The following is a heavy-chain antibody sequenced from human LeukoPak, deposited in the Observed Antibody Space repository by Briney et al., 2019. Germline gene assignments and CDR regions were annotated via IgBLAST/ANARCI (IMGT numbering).Heavy chain of an antibody. D-gene: IGHD3-10*01. V-gene: IGHV3-30*03. CDR2: VSFDGNRK. J-gene: IGHJ4*02. Sequence: GGSLRLSCAASGFTFSSFGMNWVRQSPGKGLEWVAVVSFDGNRKYYADSVEGRFTISRDNSERTLFLQMNSLRLDDAAVYYCARGAYYNTGTPSLLDFWGQGTPVTVSS. CDR1: GFTFSSFG. CDR3: ARGAYYNTGTPSLLDF.